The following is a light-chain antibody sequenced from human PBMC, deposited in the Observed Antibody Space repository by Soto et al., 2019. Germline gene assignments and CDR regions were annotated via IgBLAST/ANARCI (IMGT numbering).Light chain of an antibody. Sequence: QSVLTQPASVSGSPVQSITISCTGTSSDVGDYEYVCWYQQHPGRAPKLIIYEVTNRPSGVSNRFSGSKSGNTASLTISGLQAEDEADYYCSAYTRSNTPLFGGGTKLTVL. CDR2: EVT. V-gene: IGLV2-14*01. CDR1: SSDVGDYEY. CDR3: SAYTRSNTPL. J-gene: IGLJ2*01.